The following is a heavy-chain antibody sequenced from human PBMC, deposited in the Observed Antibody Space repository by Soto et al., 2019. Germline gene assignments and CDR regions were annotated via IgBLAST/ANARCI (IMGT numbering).Heavy chain of an antibody. CDR2: ISGMEVRT. J-gene: IGHJ4*02. CDR1: GFNLRDQA. V-gene: IGHV3-23*01. CDR3: AKTYTGG. D-gene: IGHD3-10*01. Sequence: LQSGGGIAQPGGSLRLSCTASGFNLRDQALSWVRQAPGGGLEWVSGISGMEVRTNYADFVKGRFFISKDRAKNTLNLQMNGLRDDDTAVYYCAKTYTGGWGQGTQVTVSS.